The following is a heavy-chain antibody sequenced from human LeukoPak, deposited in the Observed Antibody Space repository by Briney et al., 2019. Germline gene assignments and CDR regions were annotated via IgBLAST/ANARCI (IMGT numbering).Heavy chain of an antibody. CDR3: TRDRPRITILQFDY. J-gene: IGHJ4*02. D-gene: IGHD3-9*01. V-gene: IGHV1-2*02. CDR2: INPNSGGT. Sequence: PGRSLRLSCAASGFTFSDYGMHWVRQAPGQGLEWMGRINPNSGGTNYAQKFQGRVTMTSDTSISTAYMELSRLNSDDTAVYYCTRDRPRITILQFDYWGQGTLVTVSS. CDR1: GFTFSDYG.